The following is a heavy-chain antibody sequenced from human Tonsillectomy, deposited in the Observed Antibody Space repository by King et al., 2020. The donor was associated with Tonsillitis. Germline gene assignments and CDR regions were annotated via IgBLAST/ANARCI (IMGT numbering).Heavy chain of an antibody. D-gene: IGHD6-19*01. J-gene: IGHJ3*02. Sequence: VQLVESGGGVFQPGWYLRLSCAASVFTFSSYCMHWVRQAPGKGLEGVAVILDDGGNKYYADSVKGRFTISRDNAKSTPYLQMNSLRAEDTAVYYWARDGYSSGWYPDFDIWGQGTMVTVSS. V-gene: IGHV3-33*08. CDR3: ARDGYSSGWYPDFDI. CDR1: VFTFSSYC. CDR2: ILDDGGNK.